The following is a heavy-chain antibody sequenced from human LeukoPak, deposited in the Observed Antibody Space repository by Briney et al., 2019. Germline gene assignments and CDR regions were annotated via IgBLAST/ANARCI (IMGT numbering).Heavy chain of an antibody. CDR3: ARDITMIVDAFDI. CDR2: ISSSSSYI. V-gene: IGHV3-21*01. D-gene: IGHD3-22*01. J-gene: IGHJ3*02. CDR1: GFTFSSYS. Sequence: GGSLRLSCAASGFTFSSYSMNWVRQAPGKGLEWVSSISSSSSYIYYADSVKGRFTISRDNAKNSLYLQMNSLRAEDTAVYYCARDITMIVDAFDIWGQGTMSPSLQ.